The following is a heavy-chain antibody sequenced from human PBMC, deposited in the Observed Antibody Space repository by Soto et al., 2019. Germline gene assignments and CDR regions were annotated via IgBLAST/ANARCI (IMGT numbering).Heavy chain of an antibody. CDR3: ARDDSNYPGRYGMDV. CDR2: IIPILGTA. J-gene: IGHJ6*02. CDR1: GGSFSSFA. D-gene: IGHD4-4*01. V-gene: IGHV1-69*01. Sequence: QVQLVQSGAEVKKPGSSVKVSCKASGGSFSSFAINWVRQAPGQGLEWMARIIPILGTANYAQKFQGRGTITADESTSTAYLVLTSLRSEDSAVYYCARDDSNYPGRYGMDVWGQGTTVTVSS.